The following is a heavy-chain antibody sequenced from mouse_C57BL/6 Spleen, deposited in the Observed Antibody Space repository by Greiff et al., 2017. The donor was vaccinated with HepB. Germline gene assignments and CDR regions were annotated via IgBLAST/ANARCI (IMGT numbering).Heavy chain of an antibody. Sequence: EVQRVESGGGLVQPKGSLKLSCAASGFSFNTYAMNWVRQAPGKGLEWVARIRSKSNNYATYYADSVKDRFTISRDDSESMLYLQMNNLKTEDTAMYYGVRSSSYSYAMDYWGQGTSVTVSS. CDR2: IRSKSNNYAT. V-gene: IGHV10-1*01. D-gene: IGHD1-1*01. CDR3: VRSSSYSYAMDY. J-gene: IGHJ4*01. CDR1: GFSFNTYA.